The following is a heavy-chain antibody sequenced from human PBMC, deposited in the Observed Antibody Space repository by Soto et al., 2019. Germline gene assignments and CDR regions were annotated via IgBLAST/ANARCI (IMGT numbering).Heavy chain of an antibody. V-gene: IGHV1-69*01. CDR2: IIPIFGTA. D-gene: IGHD3-3*01. J-gene: IGHJ6*02. CDR3: ALTTNFWSGYDDYYYYGMDV. Sequence: QVQLVQSGAEVKKPGSSVKVSCKASGGTFSSYAISWVRQAPGQGLEWMGGIIPIFGTANYAQKFQGRVTITADESTSTAYMELSSLRSEDTAVYYCALTTNFWSGYDDYYYYGMDVWGQGTTVTVSS. CDR1: GGTFSSYA.